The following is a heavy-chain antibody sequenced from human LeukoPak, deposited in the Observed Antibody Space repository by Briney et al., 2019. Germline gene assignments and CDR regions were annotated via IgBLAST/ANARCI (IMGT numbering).Heavy chain of an antibody. CDR2: IYPGDSET. D-gene: IGHD3-22*01. J-gene: IGHJ4*02. CDR1: GYSSTSSW. CDR3: ARRHDSTGRPLDY. Sequence: GESLQISCKGSGYSSTSSWIGWVRPLPGKGLGSMGIIYPGDSETRYSPSFHAQVTISVDKSISTAYLQWMSLKASDTAIYACARRHDSTGRPLDYWGQGTLVTVSS. V-gene: IGHV5-51*01.